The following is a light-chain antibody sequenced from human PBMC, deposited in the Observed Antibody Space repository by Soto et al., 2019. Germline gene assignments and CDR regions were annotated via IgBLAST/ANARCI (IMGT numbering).Light chain of an antibody. CDR1: TGAVTSGYY. V-gene: IGLV7-43*01. J-gene: IGLJ3*02. Sequence: QTVVTQEPSLTVSPGGTVTLTCASRTGAVTSGYYPSWFQQKPGQTPRTLIDSTSNKHSWNPARFSGSLLGGKAALTLSGVQPEDEAEYYCLLYYGGAPVFGGGTKLTVL. CDR2: STS. CDR3: LLYYGGAPV.